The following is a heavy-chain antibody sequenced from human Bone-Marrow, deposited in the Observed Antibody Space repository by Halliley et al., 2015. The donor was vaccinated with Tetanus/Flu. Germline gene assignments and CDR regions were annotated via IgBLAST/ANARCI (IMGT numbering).Heavy chain of an antibody. D-gene: IGHD6-13*01. Sequence: SSNGDTVFYADSVKGRFTISRDSAKNALYLQMDRLGGGDTAVYYCARAPGIYLDTNDPWYFDYWGQGAQVTVSS. CDR2: SSNGDTV. V-gene: IGHV3-48*03. J-gene: IGHJ4*02. CDR3: ARAPGIYLDTNDPWYFDY.